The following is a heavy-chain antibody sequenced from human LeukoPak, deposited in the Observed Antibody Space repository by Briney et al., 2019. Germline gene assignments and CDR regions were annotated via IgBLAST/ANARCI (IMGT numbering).Heavy chain of an antibody. CDR1: GGSISSYY. Sequence: SETLSLTCTVSGGSISSYYWSWIRQPPGKGLEWIGYIYYSGSTNYNPSLKSRVTISVDTSKNQFSLKLSSVTAADTAVYYCARGRYSSGWYFDYWGQGTLVTVSS. J-gene: IGHJ4*02. V-gene: IGHV4-59*12. CDR3: ARGRYSSGWYFDY. CDR2: IYYSGST. D-gene: IGHD6-19*01.